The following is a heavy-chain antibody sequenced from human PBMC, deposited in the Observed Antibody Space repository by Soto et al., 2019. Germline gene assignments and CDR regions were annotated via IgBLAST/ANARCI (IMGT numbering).Heavy chain of an antibody. CDR1: GFTFSSYA. J-gene: IGHJ4*02. CDR2: ISGSGGST. CDR3: AKATNYYDSSGYLYYFDY. Sequence: GGSLRLSCAASGFTFSSYAMIWVRQAPGKGLEWVSAISGSGGSTYYADSVKGRFTISRDNSKNTLYLQMNSLRAEDTAVYYCAKATNYYDSSGYLYYFDYWGQGTLVTVSS. V-gene: IGHV3-23*01. D-gene: IGHD3-22*01.